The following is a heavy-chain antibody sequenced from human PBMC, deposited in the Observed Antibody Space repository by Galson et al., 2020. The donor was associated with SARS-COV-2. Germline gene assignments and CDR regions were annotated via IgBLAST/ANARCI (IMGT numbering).Heavy chain of an antibody. D-gene: IGHD2-2*02. CDR2: IYHTGST. J-gene: IGHJ6*02. Sequence: PSETLSLTCSVSGGSISSYFWNWIRQPPGKGLEWIGYIYHTGSTSYNPSLKSRVTISMDTSKNQFSLKLSSVTAADTAVYYCARRYCDSFNCYTGYRGMDVWGQGTTVTVSS. CDR3: ARRYCDSFNCYTGYRGMDV. CDR1: GGSISSYF. V-gene: IGHV4-59*01.